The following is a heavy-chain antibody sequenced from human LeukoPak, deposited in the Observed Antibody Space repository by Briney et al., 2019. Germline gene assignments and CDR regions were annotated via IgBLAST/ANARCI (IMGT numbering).Heavy chain of an antibody. CDR3: ARGHYYDYYGNSGSDP. D-gene: IGHD4-23*01. V-gene: IGHV4-59*01. J-gene: IGHJ5*02. CDR2: IYYSGST. CDR1: GGSISSYY. Sequence: SETLSLTCTVSGGSISSYYWSWIRQPPGKGLEWIGYIYYSGSTNYNPSLKSRVTISVDTSKNQFSLKLSSVTAADTAVYDCARGHYYDYYGNSGSDPWGQGTLVTVSS.